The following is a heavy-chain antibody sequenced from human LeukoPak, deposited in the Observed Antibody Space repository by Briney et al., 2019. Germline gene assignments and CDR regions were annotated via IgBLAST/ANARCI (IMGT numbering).Heavy chain of an antibody. D-gene: IGHD6-13*01. CDR3: ARDEYRQHYNWFDP. J-gene: IGHJ5*02. V-gene: IGHV3-30-3*01. Sequence: PGRSLRLSCAASGFTFSSYAMHWVRQAPGKGLEWVAVISYDGSNRYYADSVKGRFTISRDNSKNTLYLQMNSLRAEDTAVYYCARDEYRQHYNWFDPWGQGTLVTVSS. CDR2: ISYDGSNR. CDR1: GFTFSSYA.